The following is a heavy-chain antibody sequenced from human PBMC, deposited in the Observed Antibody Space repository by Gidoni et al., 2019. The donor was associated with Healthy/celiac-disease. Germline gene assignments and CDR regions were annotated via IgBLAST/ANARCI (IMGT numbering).Heavy chain of an antibody. J-gene: IGHJ6*02. CDR3: AREGVVVVPAVYYGMDV. V-gene: IGHV3-21*01. CDR2: ISSSSSYI. Sequence: EVQLVESGGGLVKPGGSLRRSWAASGFTFRSDRMNWVRQAPGKGLEWVSSISSSSSYIYYADSVKGRFTISRDNAKNSLYLQMNSLRAEDTAVYYCAREGVVVVPAVYYGMDVWGQGTTVTVSS. CDR1: GFTFRSDR. D-gene: IGHD2-2*01.